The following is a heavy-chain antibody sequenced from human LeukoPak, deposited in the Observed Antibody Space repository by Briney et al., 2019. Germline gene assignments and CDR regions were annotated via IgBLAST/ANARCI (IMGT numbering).Heavy chain of an antibody. CDR2: IYYSGST. V-gene: IGHV4-39*01. CDR1: GGSISSNNYY. D-gene: IGHD1-26*01. Sequence: SETLSLTCTVSGGSISSNNYYWGWIRQPPGKGLEWIGSIYYSGSTYYNPSLKSRVTISVDTSKNQFSLKLNSVTAADTAVYYCAGQGGSAPFDSWGQGTRVTVSS. CDR3: AGQGGSAPFDS. J-gene: IGHJ4*02.